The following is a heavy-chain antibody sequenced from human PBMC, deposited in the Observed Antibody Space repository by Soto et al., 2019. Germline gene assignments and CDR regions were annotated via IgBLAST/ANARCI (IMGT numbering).Heavy chain of an antibody. Sequence: GGSLRLSCAASGFTFGDYYMSWIRQAPGKGLEWVSYISSSSSYTNYADSVKGRFTISRDNAKNSLYLQMNSLRAEDTAVYYCAKEGGEGQLVPNWFDPWGQGTLVTVSS. CDR1: GFTFGDYY. CDR2: ISSSSSYT. J-gene: IGHJ5*02. D-gene: IGHD6-6*01. V-gene: IGHV3-11*06. CDR3: AKEGGEGQLVPNWFDP.